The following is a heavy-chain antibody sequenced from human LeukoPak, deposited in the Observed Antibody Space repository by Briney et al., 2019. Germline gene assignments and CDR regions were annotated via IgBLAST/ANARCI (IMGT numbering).Heavy chain of an antibody. CDR2: IIPIFGTA. J-gene: IGHJ4*02. D-gene: IGHD5-18*01. Sequence: SVKVSCKASGYTFTGYYMHWVRQAPGQGLEWMGGIIPIFGTANYAQKFQGRVTITADESTSTAYMELSSLRSEDTAVYYCARGGYSRFDYWGQGTLVTVSS. CDR1: GYTFTGYY. CDR3: ARGGYSRFDY. V-gene: IGHV1-69*13.